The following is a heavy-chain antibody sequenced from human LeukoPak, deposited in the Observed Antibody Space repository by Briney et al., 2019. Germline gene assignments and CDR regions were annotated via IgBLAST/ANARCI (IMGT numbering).Heavy chain of an antibody. CDR2: INPNSGDT. J-gene: IGHJ4*02. Sequence: ASVKVSCKASGGTFSSYAISWVRQAPGQGLEWMGQINPNSGDTNNAQKFQGRVTMTRDTSISTAYMDLSRLTSDDTAVYYCARDYCSSTSCLFDYWGQGTLVTVSS. D-gene: IGHD2-2*01. V-gene: IGHV1-2*06. CDR3: ARDYCSSTSCLFDY. CDR1: GGTFSSYA.